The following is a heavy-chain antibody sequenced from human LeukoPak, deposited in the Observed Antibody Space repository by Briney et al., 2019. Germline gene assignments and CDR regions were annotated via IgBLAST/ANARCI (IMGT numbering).Heavy chain of an antibody. V-gene: IGHV3-7*01. J-gene: IGHJ4*02. CDR2: IKPDGSEK. CDR3: AREDCSTTRCSSFFDY. CDR1: GFAFSSYG. D-gene: IGHD2-2*01. Sequence: GGSLRLSCAASGFAFSSYGMSWVRQAPGKGLEWVANIKPDGSEKFYVDSVKGRFTISRDNAKNSLYLQMNSLRAEDTAVYYCAREDCSTTRCSSFFDYWGQGTLVTVSS.